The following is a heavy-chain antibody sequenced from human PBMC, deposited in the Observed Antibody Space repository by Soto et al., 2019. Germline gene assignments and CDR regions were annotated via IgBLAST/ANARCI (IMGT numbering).Heavy chain of an antibody. CDR1: GYTLTELS. J-gene: IGHJ5*02. CDR3: ATDRKGFLDWLAFDP. D-gene: IGHD3-3*01. V-gene: IGHV1-24*01. Sequence: ASVKVSCKVSGYTLTELSMHWVRQAPVKGLEWMGCFDPEYGETIYAQKFQGRVTMTEDTSTDTAYMELSSLRSEDTAVYYCATDRKGFLDWLAFDPLGQGTLVTVSS. CDR2: FDPEYGET.